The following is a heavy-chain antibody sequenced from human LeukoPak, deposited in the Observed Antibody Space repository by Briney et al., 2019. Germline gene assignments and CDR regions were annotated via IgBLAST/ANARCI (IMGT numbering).Heavy chain of an antibody. J-gene: IGHJ3*02. CDR3: ARDAATDDAFDI. CDR2: IKSKTDGGTT. CDR1: GFTFSNAW. Sequence: GGSLRLSCAASGFTFSNAWMSWVRQAPGKGLEWVGRIKSKTDGGTTDYAAPVKGRFTISRDDSKNTLYLQMNSLKTEDTAVYYCARDAATDDAFDIWGQGTMVTVSS. D-gene: IGHD6-13*01. V-gene: IGHV3-15*01.